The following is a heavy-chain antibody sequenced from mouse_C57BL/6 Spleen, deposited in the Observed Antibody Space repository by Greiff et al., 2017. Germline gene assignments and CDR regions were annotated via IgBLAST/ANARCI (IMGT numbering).Heavy chain of an antibody. D-gene: IGHD1-1*01. Sequence: EVQRVESGPGLVKPSQSLSLTCSVTGYSITSGYYWNWIRQFPGNKLEWMGYISYDGSNNYNPSLKNRISITRDTSKNQFFLKLNSVTTEDTATYYCARADYGSRRYFDVWGTGTTVTVSS. CDR3: ARADYGSRRYFDV. CDR2: ISYDGSN. V-gene: IGHV3-6*01. J-gene: IGHJ1*03. CDR1: GYSITSGYY.